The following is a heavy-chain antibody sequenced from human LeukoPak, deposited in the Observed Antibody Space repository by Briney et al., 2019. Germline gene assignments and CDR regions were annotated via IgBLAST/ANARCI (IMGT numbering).Heavy chain of an antibody. CDR3: ATSAGAAHRGDY. D-gene: IGHD6-6*01. CDR1: GFTFDDYG. J-gene: IGHJ4*02. V-gene: IGHV3-20*04. Sequence: PGGSLRLSCAASGFTFDDYGMSWVRQAPGKGLEWVSGINWNGGSTGYADSVKGRFTISRDNAKNSLYLQMNSLRAEDTAVYYCATSAGAAHRGDYWGQGTLVTVSS. CDR2: INWNGGST.